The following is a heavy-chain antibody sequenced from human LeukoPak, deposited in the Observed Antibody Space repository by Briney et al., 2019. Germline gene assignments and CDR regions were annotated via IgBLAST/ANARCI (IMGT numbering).Heavy chain of an antibody. CDR2: ISAYNGNT. J-gene: IGHJ4*02. CDR1: GYTFTSYG. CDR3: ARTYTTDYGEPNFDY. D-gene: IGHD4-17*01. Sequence: ASVKVSCKASGYTFTSYGISWVRQAPGQGLEWMGWISAYNGNTNYAQKLQGRATMTTDTSTSTAYMELRSLGSDDTAVYYCARTYTTDYGEPNFDYWGQGTLVTVSS. V-gene: IGHV1-18*01.